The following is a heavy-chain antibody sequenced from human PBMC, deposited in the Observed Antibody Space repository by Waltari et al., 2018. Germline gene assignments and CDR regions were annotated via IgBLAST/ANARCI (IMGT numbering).Heavy chain of an antibody. CDR2: IYYSGST. V-gene: IGHV4-39*07. CDR3: ARDCSSTSCYAVAFDY. J-gene: IGHJ4*02. CDR1: GGPISSSSFY. D-gene: IGHD2-2*01. Sequence: QLQLQESGPGLVKPSETLSLPCTVSGGPISSSSFYWGWVRQPPGKGLEWIGSIYYSGSTYYNPSLKSRVTISVDTSKNQFSLKLSSVTAADTAVYYCARDCSSTSCYAVAFDYWGQGTLVTVSS.